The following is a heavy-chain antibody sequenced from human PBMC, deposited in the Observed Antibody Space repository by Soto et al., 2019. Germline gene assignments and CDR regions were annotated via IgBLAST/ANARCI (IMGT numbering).Heavy chain of an antibody. CDR3: ARIRTDFWSGYYSVGHPVAYYFDY. V-gene: IGHV2-26*01. Sequence: GSGPTLVNPTETLTLTCTVSGFSLSNARMGVSWIRQPPGKALEWLAHIFSHDEKSYSTSLKSRLTISKDTSKSQVVLTMTNVDPVDTATYYCARIRTDFWSGYYSVGHPVAYYFDYWGQGMLVTVSS. CDR1: GFSLSNARMG. D-gene: IGHD3-3*01. CDR2: IFSHDEK. J-gene: IGHJ4*02.